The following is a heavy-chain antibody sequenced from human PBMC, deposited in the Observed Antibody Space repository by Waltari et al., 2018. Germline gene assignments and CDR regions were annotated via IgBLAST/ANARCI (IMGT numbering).Heavy chain of an antibody. J-gene: IGHJ6*03. CDR2: IRVDGSHK. CDR3: AKDGKLPPPRGYHGFYYYYMDV. V-gene: IGHV3-30*02. CDR1: GFTFSSYG. D-gene: IGHD5-18*01. Sequence: QVQLVESGGGVVQPGGSLRLSCAASGFTFSSYGMHWVRQAPGKGLEWVAFIRVDGSHKYYSYSVKGRFTISRDNSKNTLYLQMNSLRAEDTAVYYCAKDGKLPPPRGYHGFYYYYMDVWGKGTTVTVSS.